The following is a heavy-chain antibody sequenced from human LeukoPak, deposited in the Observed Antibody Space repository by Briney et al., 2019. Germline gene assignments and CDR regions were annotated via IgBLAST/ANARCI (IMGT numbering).Heavy chain of an antibody. J-gene: IGHJ4*02. CDR1: GFTFSSYA. Sequence: GGSLRLSCSASGFTFSSYAMSWVRQAPGKGLEWVSAISGSGGSTYYADSVKGWKGRFTISRDNSKNTLYLQMNSLRAEDTAVYYCASLGLGYCGTTSCYGGYWGQGTLVTVSS. CDR2: ISGSGGST. D-gene: IGHD2-2*01. CDR3: ASLGLGYCGTTSCYGGY. V-gene: IGHV3-23*01.